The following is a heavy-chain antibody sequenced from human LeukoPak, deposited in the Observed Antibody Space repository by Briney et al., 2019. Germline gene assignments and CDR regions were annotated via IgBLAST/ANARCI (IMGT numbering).Heavy chain of an antibody. Sequence: GGSLRLSCAASGFTFSSYGMHWVRQAPGKGLEWVAVISYDGSIKYYADSVKGRFTTSRDNSKNMLYLQMNSLSAEDTAVYYCARGPGYSSGWYVLSVDYWGQGTLVTVSS. D-gene: IGHD6-19*01. CDR2: ISYDGSIK. CDR1: GFTFSSYG. V-gene: IGHV3-30*19. CDR3: ARGPGYSSGWYVLSVDY. J-gene: IGHJ4*02.